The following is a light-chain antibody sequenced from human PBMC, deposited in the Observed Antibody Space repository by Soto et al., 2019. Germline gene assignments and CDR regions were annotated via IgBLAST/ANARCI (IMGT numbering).Light chain of an antibody. J-gene: IGLJ3*02. CDR3: SSYAGSNNWV. CDR2: EVS. V-gene: IGLV2-8*02. Sequence: QSALTQPPSASRSPGQSVTISCTGTSSDVADYNYVSWYQQYPGKAPKLMIYEVSKRPSGVPDRFSGSKSGNTASLTVSGLQAEDEADYYCSSYAGSNNWVFGGGTKVTVL. CDR1: SSDVADYNY.